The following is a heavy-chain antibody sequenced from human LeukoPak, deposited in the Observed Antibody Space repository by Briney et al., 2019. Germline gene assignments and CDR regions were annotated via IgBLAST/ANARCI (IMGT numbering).Heavy chain of an antibody. CDR3: AREMLAAVAAQS. J-gene: IGHJ5*02. V-gene: IGHV3-23*01. CDR2: ISGSGGST. D-gene: IGHD6-19*01. Sequence: PGGSLRLSCAASGFTFSSYAMSWVRQAPGKGLEWVSGISGSGGSTYYADSVKGRFIISRDNSKNTLYLQMNSLRAEDTAVYYCAREMLAAVAAQSWGQGTLVTVSS. CDR1: GFTFSSYA.